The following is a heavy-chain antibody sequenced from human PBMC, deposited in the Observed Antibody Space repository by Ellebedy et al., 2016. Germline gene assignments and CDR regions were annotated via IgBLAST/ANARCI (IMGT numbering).Heavy chain of an antibody. Sequence: SETLSLTXAVSGGSISSSSYYWGWIRQPPGKGLEWIGSIYYSGSTYYNPSLKSRVTISVDTSKNQFSLKLSSVTAADTAVYYCARVLLYYDILTGYIDYWGQGTLVTVSS. CDR3: ARVLLYYDILTGYIDY. J-gene: IGHJ4*02. V-gene: IGHV4-39*07. CDR2: IYYSGST. D-gene: IGHD3-9*01. CDR1: GGSISSSSYY.